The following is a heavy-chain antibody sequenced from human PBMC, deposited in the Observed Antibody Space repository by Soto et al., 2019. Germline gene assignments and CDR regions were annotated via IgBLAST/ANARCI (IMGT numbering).Heavy chain of an antibody. CDR2: INPSGGST. CDR1: GYTFTSYY. J-gene: IGHJ3*02. CDR3: ARGAITIFGVVIQHDAFDI. D-gene: IGHD3-3*01. Sequence: ASVKVSCKASGYTFTSYYMHWVRQAPGQGLEWMGIINPSGGSTSYAQKFQGRVTMTRNTSISTAYMELSSLRSEDTAVYYCARGAITIFGVVIQHDAFDIWGQGTMVTVSS. V-gene: IGHV1-46*01.